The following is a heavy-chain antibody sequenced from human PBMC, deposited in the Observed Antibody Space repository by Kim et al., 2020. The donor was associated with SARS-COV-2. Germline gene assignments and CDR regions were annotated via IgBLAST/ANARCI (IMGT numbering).Heavy chain of an antibody. CDR2: MNPNSGNT. V-gene: IGHV1-8*01. J-gene: IGHJ6*02. D-gene: IGHD6-13*01. Sequence: ASVKVSCKASGYTFTSYDINWVRQATGQGLEWMGWMNPNSGNTGYAQKFQGRVTMTRNTSISTAYMELSSLRSEDTAVYYCARGGPSRGLSSSWYLGFYYYYGMDVWGQGTTVTVSS. CDR1: GYTFTSYD. CDR3: ARGGPSRGLSSSWYLGFYYYYGMDV.